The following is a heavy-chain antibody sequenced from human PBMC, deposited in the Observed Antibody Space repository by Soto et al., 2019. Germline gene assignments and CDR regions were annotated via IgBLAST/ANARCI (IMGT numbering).Heavy chain of an antibody. V-gene: IGHV1-46*01. CDR1: GYTFTSYY. CDR3: ARDPLPMEWLLSSGWFDP. Sequence: ASVKVSCKASGYTFTSYYMHWVRQAPGQGREWMGIINPSGGSTSYAQKFQGRVTMTRDTSTSTVYMELSSLRSEDTAVYYCARDPLPMEWLLSSGWFDPWGQGXLVTVSS. CDR2: INPSGGST. J-gene: IGHJ5*02. D-gene: IGHD3-3*01.